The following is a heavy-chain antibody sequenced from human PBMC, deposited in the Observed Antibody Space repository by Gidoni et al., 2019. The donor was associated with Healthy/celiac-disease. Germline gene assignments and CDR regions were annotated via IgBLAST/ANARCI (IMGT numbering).Heavy chain of an antibody. CDR1: GVTFSSSG. CDR2: IWCDGSNK. V-gene: IGHV3-33*01. CDR3: ARDNFGSGSYYNAWYMDV. J-gene: IGHJ6*04. Sequence: QVQLVESGGGVVQPGRSLRLSCAASGVTFSSSGLHWVRQAPGKGLEWVAVIWCDGSNKYYADSVKVRFTISRDNSKNTLYLQMNSLRAEDTAVYYCARDNFGSGSYYNAWYMDVWGKGTTVTVSS. D-gene: IGHD3-10*01.